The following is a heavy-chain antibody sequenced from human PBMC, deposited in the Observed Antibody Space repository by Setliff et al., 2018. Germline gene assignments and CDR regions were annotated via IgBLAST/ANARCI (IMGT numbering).Heavy chain of an antibody. J-gene: IGHJ4*02. CDR2: INVNVDST. V-gene: IGHV3-48*01. Sequence: GGSLRLSCAASGFTFRTSAMNWVRQAPGKGLEWVAYINVNVDSTYYADSVKGRVYISRDDAKGTVYLQMNRLRAEDTAVYYCARDNWVDSVMVTEKWEYWGQGTLVTVSS. CDR3: ARDNWVDSVMVTEKWEY. D-gene: IGHD5-18*01. CDR1: GFTFRTSA.